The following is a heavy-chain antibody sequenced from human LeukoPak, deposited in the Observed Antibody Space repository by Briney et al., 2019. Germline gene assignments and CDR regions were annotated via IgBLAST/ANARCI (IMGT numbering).Heavy chain of an antibody. Sequence: PGRSLRLSCAASGFTFSSYGMHWVRQAPGKGLVWVAVISYDGSNKYYADSVKGRFTISRDNSKNTLYLQMNSLRAEDTAVYYCAKDLSPGYSSSWYGFDYWGQGTLVTVSS. CDR1: GFTFSSYG. V-gene: IGHV3-30*18. CDR2: ISYDGSNK. J-gene: IGHJ4*02. CDR3: AKDLSPGYSSSWYGFDY. D-gene: IGHD6-13*01.